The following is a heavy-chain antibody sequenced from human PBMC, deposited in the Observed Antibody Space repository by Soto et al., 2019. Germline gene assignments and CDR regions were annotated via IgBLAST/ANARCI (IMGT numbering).Heavy chain of an antibody. CDR2: IYYSGST. D-gene: IGHD2-15*01. V-gene: IGHV4-59*08. CDR1: GVSISSYY. CDR3: ARRGWYCSGGSCYVHYFDY. Sequence: SETLSLTCTVSGVSISSYYWSWIRQPPGKGLEWIGYIYYSGSTNYNPSLKSRVTISVDTSKNQFSLKLSSVTAADTAVYYCARRGWYCSGGSCYVHYFDYWGQGTLVTVSS. J-gene: IGHJ4*02.